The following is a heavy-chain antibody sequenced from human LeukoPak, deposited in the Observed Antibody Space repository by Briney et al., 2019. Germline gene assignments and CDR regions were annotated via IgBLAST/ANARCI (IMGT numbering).Heavy chain of an antibody. CDR1: GYTFSIYG. CDR3: ARDQGIYNHRKFDS. D-gene: IGHD5-12*01. CDR2: ISAYNGNT. Sequence: ASLKVSFSASGYTFSIYGISWVRQAPGQGLEWMGWISAYNGNTNFAQEFQGRVTMTTDTSTSTASMELRSLRSDDTAVYYSARDQGIYNHRKFDSWGQGTLVTVSS. V-gene: IGHV1-18*01. J-gene: IGHJ4*02.